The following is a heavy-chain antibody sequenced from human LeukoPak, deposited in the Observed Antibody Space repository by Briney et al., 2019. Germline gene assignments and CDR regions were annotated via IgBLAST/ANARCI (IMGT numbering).Heavy chain of an antibody. D-gene: IGHD3-10*01. Sequence: GASVKVSCKASGYTFTGYYMHWVRQAPGQGLEWMGWINPNSGGTNYAQKFQGRVTMTRDTSISTAYMELSGLRSDDTAVYYCARDHYYGSGILKPWGQGTLVTVSS. V-gene: IGHV1-2*02. CDR2: INPNSGGT. CDR3: ARDHYYGSGILKP. J-gene: IGHJ4*02. CDR1: GYTFTGYY.